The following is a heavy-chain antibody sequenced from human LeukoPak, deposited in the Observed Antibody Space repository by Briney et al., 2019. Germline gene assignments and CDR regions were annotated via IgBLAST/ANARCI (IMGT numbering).Heavy chain of an antibody. V-gene: IGHV3-23*01. CDR2: ISGSGGST. J-gene: IGHJ3*02. CDR1: GFTLSSYA. D-gene: IGHD5-18*01. Sequence: GGSLRLSCAASGFTLSSYAMSWVRQAPGKGLEWVSAISGSGGSTYYADSVQGRFAMSRDNSKNTLDLQMNSLRAEDTAAYSCAKSRGYSYGYGGEAFDIWGQGTMVTVSS. CDR3: AKSRGYSYGYGGEAFDI.